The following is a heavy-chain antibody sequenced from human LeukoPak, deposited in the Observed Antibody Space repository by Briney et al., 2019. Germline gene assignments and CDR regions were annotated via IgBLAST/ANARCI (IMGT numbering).Heavy chain of an antibody. D-gene: IGHD6-19*01. Sequence: GASVKVSCKASGYTFTSYDINWVRQATGQGLEWMGWMNPNSGNTGYAQKFQGRVTMTRNTSISTAYMELSSLRSEDTAVYYCARAEIAVAGSGGVYYFDYWGQGTLVTVSS. CDR2: MNPNSGNT. V-gene: IGHV1-8*01. CDR1: GYTFTSYD. CDR3: ARAEIAVAGSGGVYYFDY. J-gene: IGHJ4*02.